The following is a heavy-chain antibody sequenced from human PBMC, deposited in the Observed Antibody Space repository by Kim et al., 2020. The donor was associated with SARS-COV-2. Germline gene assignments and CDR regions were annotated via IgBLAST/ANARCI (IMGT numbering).Heavy chain of an antibody. CDR1: GYTFTSHG. CDR3: TRDAGYSFGIHYYYYMDV. J-gene: IGHJ6*03. V-gene: IGHV1-18*01. Sequence: ASVKVSCKASGYTFTSHGISWVRQAPGQGLEWMGYISDYNSNTIYAQKFQGRLTMTTDTSTSTVYMELRSLRSNDTAVYYSTRDAGYSFGIHYYYYMDVWGEGATVTVSS. D-gene: IGHD5-18*01. CDR2: ISDYNSNT.